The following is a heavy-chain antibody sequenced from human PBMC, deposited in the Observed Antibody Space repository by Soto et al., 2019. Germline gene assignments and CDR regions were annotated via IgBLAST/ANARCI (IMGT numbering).Heavy chain of an antibody. D-gene: IGHD6-19*01. V-gene: IGHV1-69*05. CDR3: AKHGSSGGQSLDY. Sequence: QVQLVQSGAEVKKPGSSVKVSCKASGGTFSSYAISWVRQAPGQGLEWMGGIIPIFGTANYAQKFQGRVTTTXDXYTRTAYMELSSLRSEDTAVYYCAKHGSSGGQSLDYWGQGTLVTVSS. CDR1: GGTFSSYA. CDR2: IIPIFGTA. J-gene: IGHJ4*02.